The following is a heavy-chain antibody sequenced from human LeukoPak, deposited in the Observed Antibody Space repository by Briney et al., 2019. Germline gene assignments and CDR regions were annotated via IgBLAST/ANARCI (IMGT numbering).Heavy chain of an antibody. CDR1: GYTSTSDY. CDR2: INPSGGST. D-gene: IGHD3-10*01. J-gene: IGHJ4*02. Sequence: ASVKVSCKXSGYTSTSDYMHWVRQAPGQGLEWVGIINPSGGSTSYSQKFQGRVTMTRDTSTSTVYMELSSLRSEDTAVYYCARMVRGVTLYYFDYWGQGTLVTVSS. V-gene: IGHV1-46*03. CDR3: ARMVRGVTLYYFDY.